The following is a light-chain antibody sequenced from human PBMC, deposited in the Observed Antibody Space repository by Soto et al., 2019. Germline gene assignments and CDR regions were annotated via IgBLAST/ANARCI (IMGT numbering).Light chain of an antibody. CDR2: GNS. CDR3: QSYDSSLSGYVV. V-gene: IGLV1-40*01. J-gene: IGLJ2*01. Sequence: QSVLTQPPSVSGAPGQRVTISCTGSSSNIGAGYDVHWYQQLPGTAPKLLIYGNSNRPSGVTDRFSGYKSGTSASLAITGLQAEDEADYYCQSYDSSLSGYVVFGGGTKLTVL. CDR1: SSNIGAGYD.